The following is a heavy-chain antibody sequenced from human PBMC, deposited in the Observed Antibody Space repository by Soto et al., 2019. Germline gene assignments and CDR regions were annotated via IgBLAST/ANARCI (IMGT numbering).Heavy chain of an antibody. CDR1: GGTFSSYA. D-gene: IGHD1-26*01. CDR3: ARDDSGSYYFDY. Sequence: SVKVSCKASGGTFSSYAISWVRQAPGQGLEWMGGIIPIFGTANYAQKFQGRVTITADKSTSTAYMELSSLRSEDTAVYYCARDDSGSYYFDYWGQGTLVTVSS. CDR2: IIPIFGTA. J-gene: IGHJ4*02. V-gene: IGHV1-69*06.